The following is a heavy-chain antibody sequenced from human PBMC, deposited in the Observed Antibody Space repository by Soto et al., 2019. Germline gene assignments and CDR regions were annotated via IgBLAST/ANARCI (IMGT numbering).Heavy chain of an antibody. CDR2: IYYSGST. Sequence: SEPLSLTCTVFGCSITSGSYYWNWIRQHPGKGLECIGYIYYSGSTNYNPSLKSRVTISVDTSKNQFSLKLSSVTAADTAVYYCARVSSNWGRVNYFDYWGQGTLVTVSS. CDR1: GCSITSGSYY. CDR3: ARVSSNWGRVNYFDY. D-gene: IGHD7-27*01. V-gene: IGHV4-61*01. J-gene: IGHJ4*02.